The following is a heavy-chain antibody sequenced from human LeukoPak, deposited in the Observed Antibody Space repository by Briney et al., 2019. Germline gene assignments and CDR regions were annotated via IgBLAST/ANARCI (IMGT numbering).Heavy chain of an antibody. D-gene: IGHD3-10*01. CDR2: IYPYNGNT. J-gene: IGHJ1*01. Sequence: ASVKVSCKASGYTFSNYGISWVRQAPGQGLEWMGWIYPYNGNTNYAQILQGRVTMTTDTSTRTAYMELRSLTSDDTAVYYCAREGGSGGSHFFLHWGQGTLVTVSS. V-gene: IGHV1-18*01. CDR1: GYTFSNYG. CDR3: AREGGSGGSHFFLH.